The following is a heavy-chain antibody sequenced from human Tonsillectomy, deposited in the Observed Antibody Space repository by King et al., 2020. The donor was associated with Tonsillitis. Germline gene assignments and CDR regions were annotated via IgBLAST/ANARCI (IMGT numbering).Heavy chain of an antibody. Sequence: QLQESGPGLLKPSQTLSLTCTVSGGSFSGGAYYCSWIRHHPGKGLEWIGYIYHSENTFYNPSLKSRLTLSVDTSKNQFSLKLRSVTAADTAVYYCGTYEGGVFDPWGQGTLVTVSS. V-gene: IGHV4-31*03. D-gene: IGHD2-15*01. CDR2: IYHSENT. J-gene: IGHJ5*02. CDR1: GGSFSGGAYY. CDR3: GTYEGGVFDP.